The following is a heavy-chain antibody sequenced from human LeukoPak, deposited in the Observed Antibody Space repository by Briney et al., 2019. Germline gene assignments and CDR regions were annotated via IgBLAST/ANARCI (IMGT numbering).Heavy chain of an antibody. V-gene: IGHV1-2*02. CDR2: INPNSGGT. J-gene: IGHJ4*02. CDR3: ARAAAGTVYFDY. CDR1: GYRFTGHY. Sequence: ASVKVSCKASGYRFTGHYMHWVRQAPGQGLEWMGWINPNSGGTNYAQKFQGRVTMTRDTSISTAYMELSRLRSDDTAVYYCARAAAGTVYFDYWGQGTLVTVSS. D-gene: IGHD6-13*01.